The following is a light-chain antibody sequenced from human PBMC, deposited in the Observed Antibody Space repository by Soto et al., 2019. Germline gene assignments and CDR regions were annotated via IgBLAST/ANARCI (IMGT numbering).Light chain of an antibody. CDR2: EVN. V-gene: IGLV2-8*01. Sequence: QSALTQPPSASGSPGQSVIISCTGTSSDVGGYQYVSWYQQHPGKVPKVIIYEVNKRPSGVPDRFSGSKSGNTASLTVSGLQAEDEADYYCSSYVGSRHLIFGGGTKLTVL. CDR1: SSDVGGYQY. CDR3: SSYVGSRHLI. J-gene: IGLJ2*01.